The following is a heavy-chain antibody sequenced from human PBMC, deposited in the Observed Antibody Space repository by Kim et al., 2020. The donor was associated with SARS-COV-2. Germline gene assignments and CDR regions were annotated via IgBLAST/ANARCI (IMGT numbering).Heavy chain of an antibody. CDR1: GFTFSSYG. CDR3: AKESIAALWLNLIYYYYG. D-gene: IGHD6-6*01. CDR2: ISYDGSNK. Sequence: GGSLRLSCAASGFTFSSYGMHWVRQAPGKGLEWVAVISYDGSNKYYADSVKGRFTISRDNSKNTLYLQMNSLRAEDTAVYYCAKESIAALWLNLIYYYYG. J-gene: IGHJ6*01. V-gene: IGHV3-30*18.